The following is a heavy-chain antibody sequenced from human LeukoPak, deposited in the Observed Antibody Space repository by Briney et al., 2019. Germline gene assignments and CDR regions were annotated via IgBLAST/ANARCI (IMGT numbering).Heavy chain of an antibody. J-gene: IGHJ4*02. CDR3: AREILAPGKTHDY. V-gene: IGHV3-53*01. Sequence: GGSLRLSCAASGFTVSSNYMSWVRQAPGKGLEWVSGIYSGGATYYADSVKGRFTISRDNSKNTLYLQMNSLRAEDTAVYYCAREILAPGKTHDYWGQGTLVTVSS. CDR1: GFTVSSNY. CDR2: IYSGGAT.